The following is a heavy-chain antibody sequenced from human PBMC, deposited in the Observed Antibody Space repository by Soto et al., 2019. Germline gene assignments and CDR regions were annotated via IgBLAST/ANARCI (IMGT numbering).Heavy chain of an antibody. CDR3: ATEHIAAAGSPVDY. CDR2: FDPEDGET. D-gene: IGHD6-13*01. J-gene: IGHJ4*02. Sequence: GASVKVSCKVSGYTLTELSMHWVRQAPGKGLEWMGGFDPEDGETIYAQKFQGRVTMTEDTSTDTAYMELSSLRSEDTAVYYCATEHIAAAGSPVDYWGQGTLVTVSS. V-gene: IGHV1-24*01. CDR1: GYTLTELS.